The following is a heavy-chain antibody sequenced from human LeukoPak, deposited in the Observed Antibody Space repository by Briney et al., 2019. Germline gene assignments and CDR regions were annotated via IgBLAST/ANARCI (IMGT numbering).Heavy chain of an antibody. D-gene: IGHD6-19*01. Sequence: GGSLRLSCAASGFTFDDYAMHWVRQAPGKGLEGVSGISWNSGSIGYADSVKGRFTISRDNAKNSLYLQMNSLRAEDTALYYCAKTREYKQWLDDAFDIWGQGTMVTVSS. CDR3: AKTREYKQWLDDAFDI. V-gene: IGHV3-9*01. CDR2: ISWNSGSI. CDR1: GFTFDDYA. J-gene: IGHJ3*02.